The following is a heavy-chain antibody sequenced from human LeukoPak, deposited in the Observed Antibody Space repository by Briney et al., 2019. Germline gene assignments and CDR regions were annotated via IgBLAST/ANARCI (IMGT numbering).Heavy chain of an antibody. D-gene: IGHD3-3*01. J-gene: IGHJ4*02. CDR1: GYTFTSYD. CDR2: MNPNSGNT. CDR3: ASMSGVDDFWSGYSTPRYFDY. Sequence: ASVKVSCKASGYTFTSYDIDWVRQATGQGLEWMGWMNPNSGNTGYAQKFQGRVTITRNTSISTAYMELSSLRSEDTAVYYCASMSGVDDFWSGYSTPRYFDYWGQGTLVTVSS. V-gene: IGHV1-8*03.